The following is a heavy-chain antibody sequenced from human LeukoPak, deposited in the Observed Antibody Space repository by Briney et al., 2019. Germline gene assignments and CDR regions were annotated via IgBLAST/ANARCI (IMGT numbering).Heavy chain of an antibody. J-gene: IGHJ4*02. CDR1: GYTFTSYG. CDR2: ISAYNGNT. V-gene: IGHV1-18*01. CDR3: ARSIYGDYGTILDY. D-gene: IGHD4-17*01. Sequence: GASVKVSCKASGYTFTSYGISWVRQAPGQGLEWMGWISAYNGNTNYAQKLQGRVTMTTDTSTSTAYMELRSLRSDDTAVYYRARSIYGDYGTILDYWGQGTLVTVSS.